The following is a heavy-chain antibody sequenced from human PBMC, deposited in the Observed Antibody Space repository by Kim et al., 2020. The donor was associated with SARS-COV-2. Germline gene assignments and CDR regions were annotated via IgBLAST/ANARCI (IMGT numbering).Heavy chain of an antibody. D-gene: IGHD4-17*01. CDR3: ARVLTLTTSIDY. Sequence: SETLSLTCTVSGGSISSSSYYWGWIRQPPGKGLEWIGSIYYSGSTYYNPSLKSRVTISVDTSKNQFSLKLSSVTAADTAVYYCARVLTLTTSIDYWGQGTLVTVSS. V-gene: IGHV4-39*07. CDR2: IYYSGST. J-gene: IGHJ4*02. CDR1: GGSISSSSYY.